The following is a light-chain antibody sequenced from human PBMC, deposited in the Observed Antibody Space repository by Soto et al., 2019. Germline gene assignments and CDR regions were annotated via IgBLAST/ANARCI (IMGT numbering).Light chain of an antibody. CDR3: ETWDSNTHV. CDR1: SGLSSYT. Sequence: QPVLTQSSSASASLGSSVRLTCTLSSGLSSYTIAWHQQQPGKAPRFLMKLEGSGSYNKGSGVPDRFSGSSSGADRYFTISNLQFEDEADYYCETWDSNTHVFGTGTKLTVL. CDR2: LEGSGSY. J-gene: IGLJ1*01. V-gene: IGLV4-60*02.